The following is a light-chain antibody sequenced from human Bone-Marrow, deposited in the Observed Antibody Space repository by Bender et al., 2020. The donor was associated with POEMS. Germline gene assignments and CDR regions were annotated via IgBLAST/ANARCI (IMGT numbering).Light chain of an antibody. CDR3: QSYDNSLGGWV. J-gene: IGLJ3*02. CDR2: GYN. CDR1: SSNTGSGYD. Sequence: QSVLTQPPSVSEAPGQRVTISCTGNSSNTGSGYDINWYQHLPGTAPKLLIYGYNNRPSGVPDRFSGSKSGTSASLAITGLQAEDEGDYYCQSYDNSLGGWVFGGGTKLTVL. V-gene: IGLV1-40*01.